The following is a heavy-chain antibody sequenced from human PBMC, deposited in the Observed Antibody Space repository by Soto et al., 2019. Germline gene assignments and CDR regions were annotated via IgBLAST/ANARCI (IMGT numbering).Heavy chain of an antibody. D-gene: IGHD2-21*02. J-gene: IGHJ4*02. CDR3: ARATVETTAFDS. CDR2: IYYSGDT. Sequence: PSETLSLTCTVSGGSISSGTYYWSWVRQHPGKGLEWIGYIYYSGDTYYNPSLKSRISISQDTSENQFSLKVSSVTAADTALYYCARATVETTAFDSWGQGALVTVSS. CDR1: GGSISSGTYY. V-gene: IGHV4-31*03.